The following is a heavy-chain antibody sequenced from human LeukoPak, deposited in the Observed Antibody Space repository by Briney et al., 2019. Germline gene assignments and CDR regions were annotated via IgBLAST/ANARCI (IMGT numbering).Heavy chain of an antibody. CDR1: GYTFTRYY. Sequence: ASVKVSCKASGYTFTRYYMHWVRQAPGQGLEWMGMISPSGDTTSYAQKFQGRVTMTRDTSTRTVYLDLSSLRSEDTAVYYCARGRDYYAVSGYHNWFDAWGQGTLVTVSS. CDR2: ISPSGDTT. V-gene: IGHV1-46*01. CDR3: ARGRDYYAVSGYHNWFDA. D-gene: IGHD3-22*01. J-gene: IGHJ5*02.